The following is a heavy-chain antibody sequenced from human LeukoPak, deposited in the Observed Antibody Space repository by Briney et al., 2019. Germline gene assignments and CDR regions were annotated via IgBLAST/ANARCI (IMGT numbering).Heavy chain of an antibody. J-gene: IGHJ4*02. CDR3: ATQGGYYDSSGYQFPFDY. V-gene: IGHV3-23*01. D-gene: IGHD3-22*01. Sequence: GGSLRLSCAASGFTFSSYAMSWVRQAPGKGLEWVSAISGSGGSTYYADSVKGRFTISRDNSKNTLYLQMNSLRAEDTAVYYCATQGGYYDSSGYQFPFDYWGQGTLVTVSS. CDR2: ISGSGGST. CDR1: GFTFSSYA.